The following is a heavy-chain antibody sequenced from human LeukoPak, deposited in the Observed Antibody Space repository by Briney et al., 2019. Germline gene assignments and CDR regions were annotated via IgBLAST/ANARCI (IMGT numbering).Heavy chain of an antibody. CDR2: IKQDGSEK. CDR1: GFTFSSYW. D-gene: IGHD6-19*01. V-gene: IGHV3-7*01. CDR3: ARDPTIAVAGLDAFDI. J-gene: IGHJ3*02. Sequence: GGSLRLSCAASGFTFSSYWMSWVRQAPGKGLEWVANIKQDGSEKYYVDSVKGRFTISRDNAKNSLYLQMNSLRAEDTAVYYCARDPTIAVAGLDAFDIWGQGTMVTVSS.